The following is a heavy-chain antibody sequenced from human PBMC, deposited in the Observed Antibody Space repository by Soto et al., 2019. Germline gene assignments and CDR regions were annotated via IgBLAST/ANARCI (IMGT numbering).Heavy chain of an antibody. V-gene: IGHV1-18*01. CDR1: GYTFNTYG. J-gene: IGHJ5*02. D-gene: IGHD3-3*01. CDR3: ARDPHEFWTSYWFDP. Sequence: ASVKVSCKTSGYTFNTYGINWVRQAPGQGLELMGWISAYDGKTTYAEKFQGRVTLTTDTSTSTAYMELRSLRSDDTAIYYCARDPHEFWTSYWFDPWGQGTPVTASS. CDR2: ISAYDGKT.